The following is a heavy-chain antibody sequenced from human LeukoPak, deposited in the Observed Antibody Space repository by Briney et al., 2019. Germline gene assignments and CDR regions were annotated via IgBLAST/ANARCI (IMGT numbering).Heavy chain of an antibody. V-gene: IGHV3-23*01. CDR1: GFTFSSYT. CDR3: AKDYPLDY. CDR2: ISGSGGST. J-gene: IGHJ4*02. Sequence: PGGSLRLSCAASGFTFSSYTMHWVRQAPGKGLEWVSAISGSGGSTYYADSVKGQFTISRDNSKNTVYLQMNTLRAEDTAVYYCAKDYPLDYWGQGALVTVSS.